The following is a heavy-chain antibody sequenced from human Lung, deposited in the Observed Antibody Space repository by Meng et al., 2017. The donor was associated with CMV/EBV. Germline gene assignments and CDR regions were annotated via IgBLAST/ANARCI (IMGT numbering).Heavy chain of an antibody. D-gene: IGHD6-13*01. CDR3: ARDLGYSSSWYFQYYFDC. Sequence: ASVXVSXKASGYTLTNYYIHWVRQAPGQGLEWMGIINPSDNTTIYAQKFQGRVTMTRDTSTSTVYMELSSLRSDDTALYYCARDLGYSSSWYFQYYFDCWXQETLVTVSS. CDR2: INPSDNTT. CDR1: GYTLTNYY. J-gene: IGHJ4*02. V-gene: IGHV1-46*01.